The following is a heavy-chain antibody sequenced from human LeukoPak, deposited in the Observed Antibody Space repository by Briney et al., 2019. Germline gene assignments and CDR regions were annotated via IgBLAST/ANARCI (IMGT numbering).Heavy chain of an antibody. D-gene: IGHD6-19*01. V-gene: IGHV3-23*01. Sequence: GGSLRLSCAASGFTVSSQYMSWVRQAPGKGLEWVSTVSASGAGTYFADSVKGRFTISRDNSKNTLYLQMNYLRAEDTAVYYCANNGGVAVAGSFDNWGQGTLVTVSS. CDR2: VSASGAGT. CDR1: GFTVSSQY. J-gene: IGHJ4*02. CDR3: ANNGGVAVAGSFDN.